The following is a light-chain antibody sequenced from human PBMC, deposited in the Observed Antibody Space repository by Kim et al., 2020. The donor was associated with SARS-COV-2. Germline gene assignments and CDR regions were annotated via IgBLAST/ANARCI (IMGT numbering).Light chain of an antibody. Sequence: QRVTISCSGSTSNIETNTVNWYQQLPGTAPKLLIHTNNQRPSGVPDRFSGSRFGTSASLTISGLQSEDEADYFCAAWEDSPDGYVVFGGGTQLTAL. CDR3: AAWEDSPDGYVV. V-gene: IGLV1-44*01. CDR2: TNN. CDR1: TSNIETNT. J-gene: IGLJ2*01.